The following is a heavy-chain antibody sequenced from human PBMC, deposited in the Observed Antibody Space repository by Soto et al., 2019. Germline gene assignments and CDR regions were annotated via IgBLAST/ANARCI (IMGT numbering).Heavy chain of an antibody. Sequence: MPSETLSLTCTVSGGSVSSGSYYWSWIRQPPGKGLEWIGYIYYSGSTNYNPSLKSRVTISVDTSKNQFSLKLSSVTAADTAVYYCARDDPSIAARPFDYWGQGTLVTVS. CDR1: GGSVSSGSYY. V-gene: IGHV4-61*01. CDR2: IYYSGST. D-gene: IGHD6-6*01. CDR3: ARDDPSIAARPFDY. J-gene: IGHJ4*02.